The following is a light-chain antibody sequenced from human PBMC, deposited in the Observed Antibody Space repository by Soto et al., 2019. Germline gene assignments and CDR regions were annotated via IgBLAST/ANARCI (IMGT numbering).Light chain of an antibody. Sequence: QSVLTQPPSVSGAPGQRVTISCTGSSSNFGAGYDVHWYQQLPGTAPKLLIYGNSNRPSGVPDRFSGSKSGTSASLAIIGLQAEDEADYYCQSYDSSLSGYVFGTGTKVTVL. V-gene: IGLV1-40*01. J-gene: IGLJ1*01. CDR2: GNS. CDR3: QSYDSSLSGYV. CDR1: SSNFGAGYD.